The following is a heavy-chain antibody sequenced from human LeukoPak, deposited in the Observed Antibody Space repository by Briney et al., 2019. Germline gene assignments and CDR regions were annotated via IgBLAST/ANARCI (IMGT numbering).Heavy chain of an antibody. Sequence: SVRVSSKAPGGTFSSFAISCVRQAPGQGLEWGGGIIPIFVTANYAQNLRSRVTITAEESTSTAYMELSSLRPGDTAVYYCARVKDYYFDYWGQGTLVTVS. D-gene: IGHD3/OR15-3a*01. CDR3: ARVKDYYFDY. V-gene: IGHV1-69*13. CDR2: IIPIFVTA. CDR1: GGTFSSFA. J-gene: IGHJ4*02.